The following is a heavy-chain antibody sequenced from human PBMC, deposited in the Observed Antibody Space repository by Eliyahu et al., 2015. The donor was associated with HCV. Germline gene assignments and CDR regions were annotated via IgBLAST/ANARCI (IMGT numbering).Heavy chain of an antibody. CDR1: GFXFXXYW. V-gene: IGHV3-7*01. CDR2: IKQDGSEK. CDR3: ARAPRYSGSAHGSDY. Sequence: EVQLVESGGGLVQPGGSLRLSCAASGFXFXXYWMSWVRQAPGKGLEWVANIKQDGSEKYYVDSVKGRFTISRDNAKNSLYLQMNSLRAEDTAVYYCARAPRYSGSAHGSDYWGQGTLVTVSS. D-gene: IGHD1-26*01. J-gene: IGHJ4*02.